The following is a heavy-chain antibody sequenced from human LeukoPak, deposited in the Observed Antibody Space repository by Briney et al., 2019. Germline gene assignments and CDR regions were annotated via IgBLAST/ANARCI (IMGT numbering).Heavy chain of an antibody. D-gene: IGHD6-19*01. CDR2: ISGSGGRT. V-gene: IGHV3-23*01. CDR3: ASFGVAGTFYAY. Sequence: GGTLRLSCAASGFTFSSYDMSWVRQAPGKGLEWVSGISGSGGRTYYADSVKGRFTISRENAKNSLYLQMNSLRAGDTAVYYCASFGVAGTFYAYWGQGTLVTVSS. CDR1: GFTFSSYD. J-gene: IGHJ4*02.